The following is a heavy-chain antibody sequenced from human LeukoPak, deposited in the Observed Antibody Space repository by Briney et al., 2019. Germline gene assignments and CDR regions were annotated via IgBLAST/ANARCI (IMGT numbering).Heavy chain of an antibody. J-gene: IGHJ4*02. V-gene: IGHV3-23*01. CDR3: AKETRPNDF. CDR2: IAITGET. D-gene: IGHD6-6*01. CDR1: GFSFANSA. Sequence: PGGSLTLSCAASGFSFANSAMSWVRQAPGKGLEWISSIAITGETFYAESVQGRFSISKDNSGNMLSLHMKSLRAEDTAIYYCAKETRPNDFWGQGTLVTVSS.